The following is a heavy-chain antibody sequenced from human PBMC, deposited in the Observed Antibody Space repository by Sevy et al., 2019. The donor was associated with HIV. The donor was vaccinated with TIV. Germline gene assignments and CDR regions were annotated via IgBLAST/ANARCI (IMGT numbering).Heavy chain of an antibody. CDR3: ASASVRGVIINPLDY. Sequence: GGSLRLSCAASGFTFSSYWMYWVRQAPGKGLVWVSRINSDGIITSYADSVKGRFSISRDNAKNTLYLQMSSLTAEDTADYYCASASVRGVIINPLDYWGQGTLVTVSS. J-gene: IGHJ4*02. V-gene: IGHV3-74*01. D-gene: IGHD3-10*02. CDR1: GFTFSSYW. CDR2: INSDGIIT.